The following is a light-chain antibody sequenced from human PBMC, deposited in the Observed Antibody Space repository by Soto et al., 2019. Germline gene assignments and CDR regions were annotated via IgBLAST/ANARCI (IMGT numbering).Light chain of an antibody. CDR3: AAWDDSLNGRV. CDR2: YDN. CDR1: NSNIGSNT. J-gene: IGLJ6*01. Sequence: QSVLTQPPSASGTPGQRVTISCSGSNSNIGSNTVNWYRQLPGTAPKLLIYYDNLRPSGVPDRISGSKSGTSASLAISGHQSDDEADYYCAAWDDSLNGRVFGTGTQLPVL. V-gene: IGLV1-44*01.